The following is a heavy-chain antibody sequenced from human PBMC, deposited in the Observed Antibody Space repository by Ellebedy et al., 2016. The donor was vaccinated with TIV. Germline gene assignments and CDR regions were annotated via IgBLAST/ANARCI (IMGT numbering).Heavy chain of an antibody. CDR2: INHSGST. J-gene: IGHJ4*02. CDR3: ARGSVLRLRRIDY. Sequence: MPSETLSLTCAVYGGSFSGYYWSWIRQPPGKGLEWIGEINHSGSTNYNPSLKSRVTVSVDTSKNQFSLKLSSVTAADTAVYYCARGSVLRLRRIDYWGQGTLVTVSS. CDR1: GGSFSGYY. V-gene: IGHV4-34*01. D-gene: IGHD3-3*01.